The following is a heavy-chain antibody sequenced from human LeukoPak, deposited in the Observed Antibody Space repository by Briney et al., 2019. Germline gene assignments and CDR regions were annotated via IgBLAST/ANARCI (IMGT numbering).Heavy chain of an antibody. Sequence: PSGTLSLTCDVSGDSMSNYWWSWVRQPPGKGLEWIGEISHRGTTNYNTSLKSRVTISKDTSKNQFSLKVTSVTAADTAVYYCARETVVPVGFAYWGQGILVTVSS. CDR3: ARETVVPVGFAY. CDR1: GDSMSNYW. D-gene: IGHD2-15*01. J-gene: IGHJ4*02. CDR2: ISHRGTT. V-gene: IGHV4-4*02.